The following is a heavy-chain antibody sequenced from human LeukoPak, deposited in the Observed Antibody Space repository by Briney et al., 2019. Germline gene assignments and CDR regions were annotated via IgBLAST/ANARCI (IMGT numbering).Heavy chain of an antibody. V-gene: IGHV3-23*01. D-gene: IGHD3-16*02. Sequence: GGSLRLSCAASGFTFNNYAMNWVRQAPGKGLEWVSHITSRGDKTYFADSVKGRFTMSRDNSRNTLYLQMNSLRAEDTAVYYCSKDSVARNRVNHAFDIWGQGTMVSVSS. CDR1: GFTFNNYA. CDR3: SKDSVARNRVNHAFDI. J-gene: IGHJ3*02. CDR2: ITSRGDKT.